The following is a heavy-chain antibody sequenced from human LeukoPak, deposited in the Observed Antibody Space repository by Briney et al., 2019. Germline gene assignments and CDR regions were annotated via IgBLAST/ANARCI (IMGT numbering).Heavy chain of an antibody. CDR2: IRYDGSNK. D-gene: IGHD5-12*01. V-gene: IGHV3-30*02. Sequence: GGSLRLSCAASGFTFSSYGMHWVRQAPGKGLEWVAFIRYDGSNKYYADSVKGRFTISRDNFKNTLYLQMNSLRAEDTAVFYCAKGGGYEAQYYYYYMDVWGKGTTVTISS. CDR1: GFTFSSYG. J-gene: IGHJ6*03. CDR3: AKGGGYEAQYYYYYMDV.